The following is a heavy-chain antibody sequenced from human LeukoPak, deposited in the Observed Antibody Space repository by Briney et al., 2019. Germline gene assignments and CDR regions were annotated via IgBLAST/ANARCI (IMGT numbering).Heavy chain of an antibody. Sequence: SETLSLTCTVSGGSISSYYWSWIRQPPGKGLEWIGYIYYSGSTNYNPSLKSPNYNPSLKSRVTISVDTSKNQFSLKLSSVTAADTAVYYCARVLRYYYDSSAYYSRTTNSYYHMDVWGKGTTVTVSS. V-gene: IGHV4-59*01. CDR3: ARVLRYYYDSSAYYSRTTNSYYHMDV. CDR1: GGSISSYY. D-gene: IGHD3-22*01. J-gene: IGHJ6*03. CDR2: IYYSGSTNYNPSLKSP.